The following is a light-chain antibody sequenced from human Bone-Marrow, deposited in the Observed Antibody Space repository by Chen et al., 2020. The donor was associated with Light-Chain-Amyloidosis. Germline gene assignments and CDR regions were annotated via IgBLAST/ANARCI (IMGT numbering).Light chain of an antibody. J-gene: IGLJ1*01. V-gene: IGLV1-40*01. CDR3: QTYANATHV. CDR2: GNT. Sequence: SVLTQPPAVSGAPGQKVTILCTGRSSNIGAGNDVHWYQQLPGTTPKILIYGNTNRLAGVPSRFSGSKSGTSASLVISGLQPDDEADYHCQTYANATHVFGTGTKVIVL. CDR1: SSNIGAGND.